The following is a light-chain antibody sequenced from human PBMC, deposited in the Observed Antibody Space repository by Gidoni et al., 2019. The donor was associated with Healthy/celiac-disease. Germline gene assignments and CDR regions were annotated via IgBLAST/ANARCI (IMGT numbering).Light chain of an antibody. CDR3: QQSYSTPPLG. V-gene: IGKV1-39*01. J-gene: IGKJ4*01. CDR2: AAS. Sequence: DIQMTQSPSSLSASVGDRVTITCRASQSISSYLNWYQQKPGKAPKLLIYAASSLQSGVPSRFSGSGSGTDFTLTISSLQPEDFATYYCQQSYSTPPLGFXGXTKVEIK. CDR1: QSISSY.